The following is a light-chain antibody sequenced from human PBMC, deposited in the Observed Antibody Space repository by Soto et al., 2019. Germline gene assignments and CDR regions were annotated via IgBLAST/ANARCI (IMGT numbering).Light chain of an antibody. CDR1: QSVSSY. CDR2: DAS. CDR3: LQRSNWPPLT. J-gene: IGKJ4*01. Sequence: IVLTQSPATLYFSPGDRATLSCRASQSVSSYLAWSQQKPGQAPRFLIYDASNRATGIPARFSGSGSGKDFTLTISSLESEDFAVYYCLQRSNWPPLTFGGGTKVEMK. V-gene: IGKV3-11*01.